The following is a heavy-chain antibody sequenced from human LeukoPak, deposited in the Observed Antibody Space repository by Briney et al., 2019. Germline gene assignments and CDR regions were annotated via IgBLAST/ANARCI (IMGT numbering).Heavy chain of an antibody. J-gene: IGHJ5*02. CDR2: INAGNGNT. Sequence: ASVKVSWKASGYTFTSYAMHWVLQAPGQRLEWMEWINAGNGNTKYSQKFQGRVTITRDTSASTAYMELSSLRSEDTAVYYCARRIAAAGDNWFDPWGQGTLVTVSS. V-gene: IGHV1-3*01. CDR3: ARRIAAAGDNWFDP. D-gene: IGHD6-13*01. CDR1: GYTFTSYA.